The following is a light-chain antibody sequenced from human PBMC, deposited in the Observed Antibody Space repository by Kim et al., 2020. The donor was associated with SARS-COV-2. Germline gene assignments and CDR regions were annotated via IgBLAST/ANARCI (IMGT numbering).Light chain of an antibody. Sequence: LSPGERATPSCRASQSVGGSVLAWYQPKPGQAPRLLIYGASTRATGIPDRFSGSGSGTDFTLTISRLEPEDFAVYYCQQYGSSLPFGGGTKVEIK. J-gene: IGKJ4*01. V-gene: IGKV3-20*01. CDR1: QSVGGSV. CDR2: GAS. CDR3: QQYGSSLP.